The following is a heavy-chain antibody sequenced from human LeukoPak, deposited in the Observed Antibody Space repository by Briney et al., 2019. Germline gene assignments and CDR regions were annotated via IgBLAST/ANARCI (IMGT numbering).Heavy chain of an antibody. CDR1: GGTFSSYA. Sequence: GASVKVSCKASGGTFSSYAISWVRQAPGQGLEWMGRIIPIFGTANYAQKFQGRVTITTDESTSTAYMELSSLRSEDTAVYYCARDSGRRYYYDSSGYYFDAFDIWGQGTMVTVSS. D-gene: IGHD3-22*01. V-gene: IGHV1-69*05. CDR3: ARDSGRRYYYDSSGYYFDAFDI. CDR2: IIPIFGTA. J-gene: IGHJ3*02.